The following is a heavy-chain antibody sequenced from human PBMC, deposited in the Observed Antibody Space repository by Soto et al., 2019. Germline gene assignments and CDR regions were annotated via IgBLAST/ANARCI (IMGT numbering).Heavy chain of an antibody. J-gene: IGHJ4*02. V-gene: IGHV3-30-3*01. Sequence: QVQLVESGGGVVQPGRSLRVSCAASGFTFSSYAMHWVRQAPGKGLEWVAVISYDGSNKYYADSVKGRFTISRDNSKNTLYLQMNSLRAEDTAVYNCARATTTVVTPYYFDYWGQGTLVTVSS. CDR2: ISYDGSNK. CDR3: ARATTTVVTPYYFDY. CDR1: GFTFSSYA. D-gene: IGHD4-17*01.